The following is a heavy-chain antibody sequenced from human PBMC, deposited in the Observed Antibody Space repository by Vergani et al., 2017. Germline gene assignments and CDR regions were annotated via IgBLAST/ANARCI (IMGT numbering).Heavy chain of an antibody. CDR1: GYSISSGYY. V-gene: IGHV4-38-2*02. D-gene: IGHD3-22*01. Sequence: QVQLQESGPGLVKPSETLSLTCAVSGYSISSGYYWGWIRPPPGKGLGWIGSIYHSGSTYYNPSLKSRVTISVDTSKNQFSLKLSSVTAADTAVYYCARDEFSGYQFYYYGMDVWGQGSTVTVSS. J-gene: IGHJ6*02. CDR3: ARDEFSGYQFYYYGMDV. CDR2: IYHSGST.